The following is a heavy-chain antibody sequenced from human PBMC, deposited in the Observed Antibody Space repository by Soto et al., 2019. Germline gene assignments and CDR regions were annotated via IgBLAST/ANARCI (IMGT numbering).Heavy chain of an antibody. V-gene: IGHV3-7*05. CDR1: GFTFGAYY. D-gene: IGHD6-19*01. J-gene: IGHJ4*01. CDR3: AAGSGCTSDF. Sequence: EVQLVESGGGLVQPGGSLRLSCEASGFTFGAYYMTWVRQAPGKGLEWVANIEKDGSEKNYVDSVKGRFTISRDNAKNSLYLQMNGRRAEDTAVYYCAAGSGCTSDFWGQGIHVTVSS. CDR2: IEKDGSEK.